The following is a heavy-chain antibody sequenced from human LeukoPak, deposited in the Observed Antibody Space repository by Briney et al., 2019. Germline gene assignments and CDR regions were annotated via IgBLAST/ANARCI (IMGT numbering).Heavy chain of an antibody. Sequence: ASVKVSCKVSGYTLTELSMHWVRQAPGKGLEWMGGFDPEDGETIYAQKFQGRVTMIEDTSTDTAYMELSSLRSEDTAVYYCATMVRGTNWFDPWGQGTLVTVSS. CDR1: GYTLTELS. CDR2: FDPEDGET. D-gene: IGHD3-10*01. J-gene: IGHJ5*02. V-gene: IGHV1-24*01. CDR3: ATMVRGTNWFDP.